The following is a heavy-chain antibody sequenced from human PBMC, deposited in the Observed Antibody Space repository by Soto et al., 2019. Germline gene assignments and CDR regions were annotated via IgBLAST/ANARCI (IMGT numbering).Heavy chain of an antibody. CDR2: TYYRSKWYN. D-gene: IGHD5-18*01. V-gene: IGHV6-1*01. CDR1: GDSVSSNSAA. J-gene: IGHJ6*02. CDR3: ARDRGYSYGHYYGMDV. Sequence: SQTLSLTFAISGDSVSSNSAAWNWNRQSPSRGLEWLGRTYYRSKWYNDYAVSVKSRITINPDTSKNQFSLQLNSVTPEDTAVYYCARDRGYSYGHYYGMDVWGQGTTVTVSS.